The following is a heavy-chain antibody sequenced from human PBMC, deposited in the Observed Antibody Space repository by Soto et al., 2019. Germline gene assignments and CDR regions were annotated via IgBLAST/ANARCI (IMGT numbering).Heavy chain of an antibody. CDR2: TYYSGST. Sequence: QVQLQESGPGLVKPSETLSLTCTVSGGSISSYYWSWIRQPPGKGLEWIGYTYYSGSTNYNPTLKSRATISVDTSKNQFSLKLSAVTAAVTAVYYCARFNWYFDRWGRGTLVTVSS. J-gene: IGHJ2*01. CDR1: GGSISSYY. CDR3: ARFNWYFDR. V-gene: IGHV4-59*08.